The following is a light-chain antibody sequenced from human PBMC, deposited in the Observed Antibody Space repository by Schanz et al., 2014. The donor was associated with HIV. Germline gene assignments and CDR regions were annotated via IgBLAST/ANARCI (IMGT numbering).Light chain of an antibody. CDR3: QQYSGSPPWT. CDR1: QSVSNTY. Sequence: EIVLTQSPGTLSLSPGERATLSCRASQSVSNTYIAWYQQKPGQAPRILIYGAYNRATGIPDRFSGSGSGTDFTLTISGLEPDDFAVYYCQQYSGSPPWTFGQGTKVEIK. V-gene: IGKV3-20*01. J-gene: IGKJ1*01. CDR2: GAY.